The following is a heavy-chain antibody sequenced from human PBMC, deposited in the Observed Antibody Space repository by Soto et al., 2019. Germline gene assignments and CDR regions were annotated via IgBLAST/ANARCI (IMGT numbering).Heavy chain of an antibody. CDR2: ISGSGVST. Sequence: EVQLLESGGGLVQPGGSLRLSCAASGFTFTTYAMTWVRQAPGKGLEWVSAISGSGVSTYYADSVKGRFTISRDNSKKELYMQMNSVTAEAKAVYYCAKNCDNTFSSSSHWGQGTLVKVSS. J-gene: IGHJ4*02. V-gene: IGHV3-23*01. CDR3: AKNCDNTFSSSSH. D-gene: IGHD6-6*01. CDR1: GFTFTTYA.